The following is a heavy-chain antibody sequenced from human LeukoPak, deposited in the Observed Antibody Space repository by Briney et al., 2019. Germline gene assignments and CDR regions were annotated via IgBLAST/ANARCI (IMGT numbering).Heavy chain of an antibody. V-gene: IGHV3-74*01. Sequence: PGGSLRLSCAASGFTFSSYWMHWVRQAPGKGLVWVSRINTDGSSTSYADSVKGRFTISRDNAKNTLYLQMISLRAEDTAVYYCARARYFDWLDYFDYWGQGTLVTVSS. CDR1: GFTFSSYW. CDR2: INTDGSST. J-gene: IGHJ4*02. CDR3: ARARYFDWLDYFDY. D-gene: IGHD3-9*01.